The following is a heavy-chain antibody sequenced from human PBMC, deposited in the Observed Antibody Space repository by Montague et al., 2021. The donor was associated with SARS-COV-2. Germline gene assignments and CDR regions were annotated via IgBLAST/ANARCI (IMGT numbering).Heavy chain of an antibody. J-gene: IGHJ6*02. Sequence: TLSLTCTVSGGSIRSGSYYWSWIRQPAGKGLEWIGRIYNSGSTNYNPSLKSRVTMSVDTSKNQFSLKVSSVTAADTAVYYCARDYGDYSYYCGLDVWGQGTPVTVSS. V-gene: IGHV4-61*02. D-gene: IGHD4-17*01. CDR1: GGSIRSGSYY. CDR2: IYNSGST. CDR3: ARDYGDYSYYCGLDV.